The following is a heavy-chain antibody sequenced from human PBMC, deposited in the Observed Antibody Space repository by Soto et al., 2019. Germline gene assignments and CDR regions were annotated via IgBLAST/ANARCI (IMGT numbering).Heavy chain of an antibody. V-gene: IGHV3-30*18. CDR2: ISYDGSNK. CDR1: GFTFSSYG. J-gene: IGHJ6*02. Sequence: GGSLRLSCAASGFTFSSYGMHWVRQAPGKGLEWVAVISYDGSNKYYADSVKGRFTISRDNSKNTLYLQMNSLRAEDTAVYYCAKDRLRRYSSGWYSGTGMDVWGQGTTVTVSS. D-gene: IGHD6-19*01. CDR3: AKDRLRRYSSGWYSGTGMDV.